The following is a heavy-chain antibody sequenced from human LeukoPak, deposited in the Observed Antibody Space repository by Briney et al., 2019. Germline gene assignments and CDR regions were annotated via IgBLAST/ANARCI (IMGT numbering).Heavy chain of an antibody. D-gene: IGHD6-19*01. CDR3: ARGMAVAGTCAWFDP. CDR2: IIPIFGTA. CDR1: GGTFSSYA. V-gene: IGHV1-69*06. J-gene: IGHJ5*02. Sequence: ASVKVSCKASGGTFSSYAISWVRQAPGQGLEWMGGIIPIFGTANYAQKFQGRVTITADKSTSTAYMELSSLRSEDTAVYYCARGMAVAGTCAWFDPWGQGTLVTVSS.